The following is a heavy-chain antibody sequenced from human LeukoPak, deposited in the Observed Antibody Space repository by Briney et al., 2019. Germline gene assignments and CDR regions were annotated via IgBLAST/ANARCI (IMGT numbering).Heavy chain of an antibody. CDR2: ISGSGGTI. D-gene: IGHD3-22*01. V-gene: IGHV3-23*01. J-gene: IGHJ4*01. Sequence: GGSLRLSCAASGVSFNKYAMTCVRQTPGKGLEWVSDISGSGGTIYNTHPVKGRFTISRDTSKNTLYLQMNSLIAKDTALYFCAKYYFDTSWSPKCFFDYWGQGTLVTVSS. CDR1: GVSFNKYA. CDR3: AKYYFDTSWSPKCFFDY.